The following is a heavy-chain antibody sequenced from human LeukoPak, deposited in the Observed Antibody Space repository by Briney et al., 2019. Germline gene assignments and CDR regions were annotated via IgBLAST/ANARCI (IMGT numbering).Heavy chain of an antibody. CDR3: ARGPGYSSSY. CDR1: GGSFSGYY. J-gene: IGHJ4*02. D-gene: IGHD6-13*01. Sequence: SETLSLTCAVYGGSFSGYYWSWIRQPPGKGLEWIGEINHSGSTNYNPSLKSRVTISVDTSKNQFSLKLRSVTAADTAVYYCARGPGYSSSYWGQGTLVTVSS. CDR2: INHSGST. V-gene: IGHV4-34*01.